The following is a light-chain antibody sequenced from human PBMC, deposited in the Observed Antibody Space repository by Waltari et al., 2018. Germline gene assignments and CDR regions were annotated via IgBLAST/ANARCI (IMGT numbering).Light chain of an antibody. CDR3: QQYYGIPLT. V-gene: IGKV4-1*01. Sequence: DIVMTQSPDSLAVSLCERATINCESSQTVLYSPNNQNFLAWYQQKPGQPLKLLIYWASTRASGVPDRFSGSGSGTRFTLTITSLQAEDVAVYYCQQYYGIPLTFGGGTKVEIK. CDR2: WAS. J-gene: IGKJ4*01. CDR1: QTVLYSPNNQNF.